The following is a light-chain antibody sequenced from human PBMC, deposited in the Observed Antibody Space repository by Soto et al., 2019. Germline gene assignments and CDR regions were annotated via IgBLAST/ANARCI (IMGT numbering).Light chain of an antibody. CDR1: SSNIASNT. J-gene: IGLJ2*01. Sequence: QSVLTQPPSASGTPGQRVTISCSGSSSNIASNTVNWYQQLPGTAPKLLIYNNNHRPSGVLDRFSGSKSGTSAPLAISGLQSEDEADYYCAAWDASLNGPLFGGGTKLTVL. CDR2: NNN. V-gene: IGLV1-44*01. CDR3: AAWDASLNGPL.